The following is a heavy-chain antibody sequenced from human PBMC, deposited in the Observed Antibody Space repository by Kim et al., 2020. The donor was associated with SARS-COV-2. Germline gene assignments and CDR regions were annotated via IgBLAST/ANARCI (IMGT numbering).Heavy chain of an antibody. Sequence: SETLSLTCAVSGGSISSSNWWSWVRQPPGKGLEWIGEIYHSGSTNYNPSLKSRVTISVDKSKNQFSLKLSSVTAADTAVYYCARYVATKGYAFDIWGQGTMVTVSS. D-gene: IGHD5-12*01. CDR2: IYHSGST. V-gene: IGHV4-4*02. CDR3: ARYVATKGYAFDI. J-gene: IGHJ3*02. CDR1: GGSISSSNW.